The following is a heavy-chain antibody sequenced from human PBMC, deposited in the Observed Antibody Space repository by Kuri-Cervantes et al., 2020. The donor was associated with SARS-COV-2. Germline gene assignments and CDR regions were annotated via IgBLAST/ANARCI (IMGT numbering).Heavy chain of an antibody. D-gene: IGHD4-23*01. CDR3: AKDHYGGNAAFDI. CDR1: GFTFSSSW. Sequence: LSLTCAASGFTFSSSWMHWVRQAPGKGLERVAFIRYDGSNKYYADSVKGRFTISRDNSKNTLYLQMNSLRAEDTAVYYCAKDHYGGNAAFDIWGQGTMVTVSS. CDR2: IRYDGSNK. J-gene: IGHJ3*02. V-gene: IGHV3-30*02.